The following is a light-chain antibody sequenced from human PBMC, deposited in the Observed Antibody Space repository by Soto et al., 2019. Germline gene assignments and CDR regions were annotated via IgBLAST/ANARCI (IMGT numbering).Light chain of an antibody. J-gene: IGLJ2*01. V-gene: IGLV2-14*01. CDR3: SSYCSSSTRV. Sequence: QSALTQPASVSGSPGQSITISCTGTSSDVGGHNYVSWHQQQPGKAPKLMIYDVSNRPSGVANRFSGSKSGDTASLTISGLQAEDEADYYCSSYCSSSTRVFGGGTKLTVL. CDR2: DVS. CDR1: SSDVGGHNY.